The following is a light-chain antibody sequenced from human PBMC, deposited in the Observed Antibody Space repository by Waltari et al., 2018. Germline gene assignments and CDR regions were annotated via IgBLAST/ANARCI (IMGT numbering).Light chain of an antibody. J-gene: IGLJ1*01. CDR2: DVS. Sequence: QSALTQPRSVSGSPGQSVTISCTGTSSDVGGDNYVSWYQQHPAKAPKLMIYDVSKRPSGVPDRFSGSKSGNTASLTISGLQAEDEADYYCCSYAGSYTYVFGTGTKVTVL. CDR1: SSDVGGDNY. CDR3: CSYAGSYTYV. V-gene: IGLV2-11*01.